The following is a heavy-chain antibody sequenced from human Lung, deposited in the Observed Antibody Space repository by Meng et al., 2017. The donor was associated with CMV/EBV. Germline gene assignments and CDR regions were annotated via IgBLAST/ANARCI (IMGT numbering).Heavy chain of an antibody. CDR3: ARESANGYFDY. D-gene: IGHD2-8*01. J-gene: IGHJ4*02. V-gene: IGHV1-2*02. CDR1: GYTFTGYY. Sequence: ASXXVSCKASGYTFTGYYMHWVRQAPGQGLEWMGWINPNSGGTNYAQKFQGRVTMTRDTSISTAYMELSRLRSDDTAVYYCARESANGYFDYWGQGTLVNGAS. CDR2: INPNSGGT.